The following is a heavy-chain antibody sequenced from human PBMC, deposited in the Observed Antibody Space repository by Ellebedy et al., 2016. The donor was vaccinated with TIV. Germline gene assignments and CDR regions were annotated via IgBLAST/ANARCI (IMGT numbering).Heavy chain of an antibody. J-gene: IGHJ5*02. CDR3: ARDPLRVTMVRGVIP. D-gene: IGHD3-10*01. CDR1: GFTFSNAW. CDR2: IKQDGSEK. Sequence: GGSLRLSCAASGFTFSNAWMSWVRQAPGKGLEWVANIKQDGSEKYYVDSVKGRFTISRDNAKNSLYLQMNSLRAEDTAVYYCARDPLRVTMVRGVIPWGQGTLVTVSS. V-gene: IGHV3-7*03.